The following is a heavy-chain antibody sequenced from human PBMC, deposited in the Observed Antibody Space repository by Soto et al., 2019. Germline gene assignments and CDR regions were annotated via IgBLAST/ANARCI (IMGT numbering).Heavy chain of an antibody. CDR1: GGSFSGYQ. J-gene: IGHJ6*03. CDR2: INDSGNI. D-gene: IGHD3-10*01. CDR3: ARGLVLWFGELARRGGYCYDVDV. V-gene: IGHV4-34*02. Sequence: QVQLQQWGAGLLKPSETLSLTCAVYGGSFSGYQWTWIRQTPEKGLEWIGEINDSGNINYNPSLKSVVTILLDTAKKQISLRLSSVTAADTAVYYCARGLVLWFGELARRGGYCYDVDVWGKGTTVTVSS.